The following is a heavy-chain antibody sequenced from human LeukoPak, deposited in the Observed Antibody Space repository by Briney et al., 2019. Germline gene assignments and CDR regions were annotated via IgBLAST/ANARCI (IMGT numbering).Heavy chain of an antibody. CDR2: IYPGDSDT. CDR1: GYSFSNDW. CDR3: ARRGCNGGSCYAY. V-gene: IGHV5-51*01. Sequence: GESLKISCKGSGYSFSNDWIGWVRQMPGKGLEWMGIIYPGDSDTSYSPSFQGQVTISADKSISTAYLQWSSLGASDTAMYYCARRGCNGGSCYAYWGQGTLVTVSS. D-gene: IGHD2-15*01. J-gene: IGHJ4*02.